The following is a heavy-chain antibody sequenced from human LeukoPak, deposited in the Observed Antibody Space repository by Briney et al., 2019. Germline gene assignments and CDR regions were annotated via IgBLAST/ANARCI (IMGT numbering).Heavy chain of an antibody. CDR2: IDWDDDK. V-gene: IGHV2-70*11. CDR3: ALTPQDCNSGSCYSSLGY. CDR1: GFSLTTSGMC. Sequence: SGPALVKPTQTLTLTCTFSGFSLTTSGMCVSWIRQPPGKALEWLARIDWDDDKYYSTSLKTRLTISKDTSKNQVVLTMTNMDPVDTATYNCALTPQDCNSGSCYSSLGYWGQGTLVTVSS. D-gene: IGHD2-15*01. J-gene: IGHJ4*02.